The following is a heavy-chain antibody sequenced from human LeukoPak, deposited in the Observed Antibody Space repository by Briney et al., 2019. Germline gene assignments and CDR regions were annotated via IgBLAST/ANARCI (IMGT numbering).Heavy chain of an antibody. D-gene: IGHD3-3*01. J-gene: IGHJ3*02. V-gene: IGHV3-23*01. Sequence: GESLRLSCAASGFTFSSYAMGWVRQAPGKGLEWVSAISGSGGSTYYADSVKGRFTVSRDNSKNTLYLQMNSLRAEDTALYYCAKDHVILRRSDAFDIWGQGTMVTVSS. CDR2: ISGSGGST. CDR1: GFTFSSYA. CDR3: AKDHVILRRSDAFDI.